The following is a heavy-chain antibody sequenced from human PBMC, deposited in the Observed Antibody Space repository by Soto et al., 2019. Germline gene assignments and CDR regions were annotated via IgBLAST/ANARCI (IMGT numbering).Heavy chain of an antibody. V-gene: IGHV4-59*12. CDR3: ARGMTTVTTYDY. Sequence: PSETLSLTCTVSGGSISSYYWSWIRQPPGKGLEWIGYIYYNVNTNYNPSLKSRVTISVDRSKNQFSLNLSSVTAADTAVYYCARGMTTVTTYDYWGQGTLVTVSS. J-gene: IGHJ4*02. D-gene: IGHD4-4*01. CDR2: IYYNVNT. CDR1: GGSISSYY.